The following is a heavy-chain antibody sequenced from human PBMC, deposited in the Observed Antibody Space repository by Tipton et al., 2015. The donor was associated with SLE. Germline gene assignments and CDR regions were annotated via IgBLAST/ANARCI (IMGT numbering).Heavy chain of an antibody. D-gene: IGHD3-3*01. CDR3: ARRAWSAYYNYYFDY. CDR2: IYDSGSGST. Sequence: PGLVKPSETLSLTCTVSGGSISSYYWSWIRQPPGKGLEWIGNIYDSGSGSTNYNPSLKSRGTISVDTSKNQFSLKLSSVTAADTAVYYCARRAWSAYYNYYFDYWGQGTLVTVSS. J-gene: IGHJ4*02. CDR1: GGSISSYY. V-gene: IGHV4-59*08.